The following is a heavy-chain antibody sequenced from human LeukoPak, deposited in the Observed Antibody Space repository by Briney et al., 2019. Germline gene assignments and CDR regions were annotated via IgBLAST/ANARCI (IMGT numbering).Heavy chain of an antibody. D-gene: IGHD3-9*01. V-gene: IGHV3-30-3*01. CDR2: ISYDGSNK. J-gene: IGHJ5*02. CDR3: ARKGHDILTGYTGLLDNWFDP. CDR1: GFTFSSYA. Sequence: GRSLRLSCAASGFTFSSYAMHWVRQAPGKGLEWVAVISYDGSNKYYADSVKGRFTISRDNSKNTLYLQMNSLRAEDTAVYYCARKGHDILTGYTGLLDNWFDPWGQGTLVTVSS.